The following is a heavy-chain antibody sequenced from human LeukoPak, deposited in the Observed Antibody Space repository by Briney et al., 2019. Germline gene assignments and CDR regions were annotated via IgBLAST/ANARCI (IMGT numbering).Heavy chain of an antibody. CDR2: ISNSSSPI. CDR1: GFIFSSYS. V-gene: IGHV3-48*01. J-gene: IGHJ4*02. CDR3: ARDQYYYGSGSYGLDY. D-gene: IGHD3-10*01. Sequence: HPGGPQRLSCAASGFIFSSYSMNWVRQARGKGLEWVSYISNSSSPIYYADSVKGRFTISRDNAKNSLYLQMDSLRAEDTAVYYCARDQYYYGSGSYGLDYWGQGTLVTVSS.